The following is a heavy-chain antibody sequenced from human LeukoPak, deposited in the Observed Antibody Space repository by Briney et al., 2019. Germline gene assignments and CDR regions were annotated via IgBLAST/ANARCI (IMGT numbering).Heavy chain of an antibody. CDR1: GGSISSYY. CDR2: IYYSGST. J-gene: IGHJ4*02. D-gene: IGHD6-13*01. CDR3: ARGSYSSSFPILH. V-gene: IGHV4-59*01. Sequence: SKTLSLTCTVSGGSISSYYWSWIRQPPGKGLEWIGYIYYSGSTNYNPSLKSRVTISVDTSKNQFSLKLSSVTAADTAVYYCARGSYSSSFPILHWGQGTLVTVSS.